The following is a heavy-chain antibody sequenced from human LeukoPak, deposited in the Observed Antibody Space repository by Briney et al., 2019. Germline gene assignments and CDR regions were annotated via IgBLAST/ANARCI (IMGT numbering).Heavy chain of an antibody. Sequence: GGSLRLSCAASGFTFSDYYMNWLRQAPGRGLEWVSYISNTGSAKYYADSVKGRFTISRDNAKNSVYLEMNSLRAEDTAVYYCASDSSGYFGPWGQGTLVTVSS. D-gene: IGHD3-22*01. CDR1: GFTFSDYY. J-gene: IGHJ5*02. V-gene: IGHV3-11*01. CDR2: ISNTGSAK. CDR3: ASDSSGYFGP.